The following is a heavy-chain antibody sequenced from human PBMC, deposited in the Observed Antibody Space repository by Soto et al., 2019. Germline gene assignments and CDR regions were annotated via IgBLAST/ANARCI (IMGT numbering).Heavy chain of an antibody. V-gene: IGHV5-51*01. CDR3: ARIAGSGSYRYYYGMDV. CDR1: GYSFTSYW. D-gene: IGHD3-10*01. J-gene: IGHJ6*02. CDR2: IYPGDSDT. Sequence: GEALKISCKGSGYSFTSYWIGSVRQMPGKGLEWMGIIYPGDSDTRYSPSFQGQVTISADKSISTAYLQWSSLKASDTAMYYCARIAGSGSYRYYYGMDVWGQGTTVTVSS.